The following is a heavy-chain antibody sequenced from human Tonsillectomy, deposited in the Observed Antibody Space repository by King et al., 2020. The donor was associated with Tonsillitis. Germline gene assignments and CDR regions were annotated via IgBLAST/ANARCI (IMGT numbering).Heavy chain of an antibody. CDR1: GYTFTSYD. CDR2: MNPNSGDT. V-gene: IGHV1-8*01. CDR3: ARDLNVGPDY. J-gene: IGHJ4*02. Sequence: QLVQSGAEVKKPGASVKVSCKASGYTFTSYDINWVRQATGQGLEWIGRMNPNSGDTDFAQKFQGRVTMTRTTSISTAYMELDSLRSGDTAVYYCARDLNVGPDYWGQGTLVTVSS.